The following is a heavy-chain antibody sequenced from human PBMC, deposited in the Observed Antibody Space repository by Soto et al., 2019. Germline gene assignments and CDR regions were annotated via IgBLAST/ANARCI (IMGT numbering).Heavy chain of an antibody. CDR3: ARGSNHFDY. CDR2: INSDGNST. Sequence: EVQLVESGGGLVQPGGSLRLSCAASGLTFSPFWMHWVRQVPGKGPVWVSRINSDGNSTSYADSVKGRFTISRDNAKNTLYLQMNSLRAEDTAVYYCARGSNHFDYWGQGTLGTVSS. J-gene: IGHJ4*02. CDR1: GLTFSPFW. D-gene: IGHD4-4*01. V-gene: IGHV3-74*01.